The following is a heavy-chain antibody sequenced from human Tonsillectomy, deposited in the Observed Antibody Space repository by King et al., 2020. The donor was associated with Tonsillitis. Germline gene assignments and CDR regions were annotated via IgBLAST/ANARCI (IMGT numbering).Heavy chain of an antibody. CDR3: ARDRLTISGDYYMDV. Sequence: VQLVESGGGLVQPGVSLTLSCAASGFTFSSYSMNWVRQAPGKGLEWVSFISSSVSTIYFADSVKGRFTSSRDNAKNSLYLQMNSLRAEDTAVYYCARDRLTISGDYYMDVWGRGTTVTVSS. CDR2: ISSSVSTI. D-gene: IGHD3-3*01. J-gene: IGHJ6*03. V-gene: IGHV3-48*01. CDR1: GFTFSSYS.